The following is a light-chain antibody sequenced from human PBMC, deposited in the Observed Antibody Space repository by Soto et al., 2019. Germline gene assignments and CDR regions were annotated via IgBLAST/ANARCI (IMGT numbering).Light chain of an antibody. CDR3: LSYADTAYV. CDR2: EVS. Sequence: VLTQPPSASGPPGQSVTISCAGTSSDVGGYNYVSWYQQYPGKVPKLMIYEVSERPSGVPDRFSGSKSGNTAFLTVSGLQAEDEADYYCLSYADTAYVFGTGTKVTVL. CDR1: SSDVGGYNY. J-gene: IGLJ1*01. V-gene: IGLV2-8*01.